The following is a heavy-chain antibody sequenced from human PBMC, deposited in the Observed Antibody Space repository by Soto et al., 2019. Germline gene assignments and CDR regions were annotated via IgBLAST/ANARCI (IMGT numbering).Heavy chain of an antibody. V-gene: IGHV3-30*18. CDR1: GFTFSSYG. D-gene: IGHD2-2*01. CDR3: AKDNCISTSCYRLYNWFDP. J-gene: IGHJ5*02. Sequence: GGSLRLSCAVSGFTFSSYGMHWVRQAPGKGLEWVAVISHDGSNKYYGDSVKGRFTISRDNSKNTLYLQMNSLRAEDTAVYYCAKDNCISTSCYRLYNWFDPWGQGTLVTVSS. CDR2: ISHDGSNK.